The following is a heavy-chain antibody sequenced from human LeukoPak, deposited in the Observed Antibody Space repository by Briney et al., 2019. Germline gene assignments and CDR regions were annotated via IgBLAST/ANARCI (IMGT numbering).Heavy chain of an antibody. V-gene: IGHV3-53*01. J-gene: IGHJ6*04. CDR2: IYSGGST. D-gene: IGHD6-19*01. Sequence: GGSLRLSCAASGFTVSSNYMSWVRQAPGKGLEWVSDIYSGGSTYYADSVKGRFTISRDNSKNTMYLQMNSLRAEDTAVYYCEKAPPDIAVAYYGMDVWGKGTTATVSS. CDR3: EKAPPDIAVAYYGMDV. CDR1: GFTVSSNY.